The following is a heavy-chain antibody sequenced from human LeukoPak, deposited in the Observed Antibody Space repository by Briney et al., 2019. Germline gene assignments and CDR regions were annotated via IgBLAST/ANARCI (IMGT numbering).Heavy chain of an antibody. CDR3: ATWGFLDIGY. V-gene: IGHV4-38-2*02. J-gene: IGHJ4*02. CDR2: IYHSGST. D-gene: IGHD3/OR15-3a*01. CDR1: GYSISSGYY. Sequence: SETLSLTCTVSGYSISSGYYWGWIRQPPGKGLEWIGSIYHSGSTYYNPSLKSRVTISVDTSKNQFSLKLSSVTAADTAVYYCATWGFLDIGYWGQGTLVTVSS.